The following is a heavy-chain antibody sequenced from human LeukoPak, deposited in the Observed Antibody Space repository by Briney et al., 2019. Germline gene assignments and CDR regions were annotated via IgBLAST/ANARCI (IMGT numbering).Heavy chain of an antibody. D-gene: IGHD4-17*01. Sequence: SETLFLTCTVSGGSISSYYWSWIRQPPGKGREWIGYIYYSGSTNYKPSLKSRVTISVETSKKQFARKRSSRPAADTAVYYCARSSRGHDYGDYIEDYWGQGTLVTVSS. CDR1: GGSISSYY. CDR3: ARSSRGHDYGDYIEDY. J-gene: IGHJ4*02. CDR2: IYYSGST. V-gene: IGHV4-59*12.